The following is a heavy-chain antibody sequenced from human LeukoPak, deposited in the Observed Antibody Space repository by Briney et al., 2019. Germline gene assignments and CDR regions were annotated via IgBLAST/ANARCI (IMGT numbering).Heavy chain of an antibody. CDR2: IYTSGST. CDR1: GGSISSYY. J-gene: IGHJ3*02. Sequence: PSETLSLTCTVSGGSISSYYWSWIRQPAGKGLEWIGRIYTSGSTNYNPSLKSRVTMSVDTSKNQFSLKLSSVTAADTAVYYCARDMDSSGWETVEGAFDIWGQGTMVTVSS. D-gene: IGHD6-19*01. CDR3: ARDMDSSGWETVEGAFDI. V-gene: IGHV4-4*07.